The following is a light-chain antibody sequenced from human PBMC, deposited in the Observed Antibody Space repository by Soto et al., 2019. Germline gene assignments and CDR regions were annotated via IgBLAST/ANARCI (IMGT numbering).Light chain of an antibody. CDR3: QPYGSSIT. J-gene: IGKJ5*01. CDR1: QSVSSD. V-gene: IGKV3-20*01. CDR2: VAS. Sequence: ILMTQSPATMSVAPRERATLSCRSSQSVSSDLACYQQKPGQAPRLLIYVASSRATGPQDRFSGSGSGTDFTLTISRLEPDEFAVYYRQPYGSSITFGTGTRLDIK.